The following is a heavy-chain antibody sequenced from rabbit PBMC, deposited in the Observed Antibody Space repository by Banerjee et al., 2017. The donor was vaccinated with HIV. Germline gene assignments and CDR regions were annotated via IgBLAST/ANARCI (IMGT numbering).Heavy chain of an antibody. V-gene: IGHV1S45*01. D-gene: IGHD6-1*01. CDR3: ARDAGSYAGYGYGDGMDL. CDR1: GFDFSSNA. CDR2: IYTGNGNT. J-gene: IGHJ6*01. Sequence: QEQLVESGGGLVQPEGSLTLTCKASGFDFSSNAMCWVRQAPGKRLEWIGCIYTGNGNTHYASWAKGRFTISKTSSTTVTLQMTSLTAADTATYFCARDAGSYAGYGYGDGMDLWGPGTLVTVS.